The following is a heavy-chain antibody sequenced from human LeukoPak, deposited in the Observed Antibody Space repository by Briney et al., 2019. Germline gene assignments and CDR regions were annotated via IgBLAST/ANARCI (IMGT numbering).Heavy chain of an antibody. CDR1: GYTFTGYY. CDR3: ARSRAVGSGSYTDYYYYYMDV. J-gene: IGHJ6*03. V-gene: IGHV1-2*02. D-gene: IGHD3-10*01. Sequence: GASVKVSRKASGYTFTGYYMHWVRQAPGQGLEWMGWINPNSGGTNYAQKFQGRVTMTRDTSISTAYMELSRLRSDDTAVYYCARSRAVGSGSYTDYYYYYMDVWGKGTTVTVSS. CDR2: INPNSGGT.